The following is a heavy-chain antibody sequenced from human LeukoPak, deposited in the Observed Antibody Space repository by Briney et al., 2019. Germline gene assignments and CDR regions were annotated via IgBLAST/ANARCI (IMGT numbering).Heavy chain of an antibody. CDR1: GFTFSAYG. CDR2: ISDTVRDT. Sequence: GRSLRLSCAASGFTFSAYGMSSVCQAPGKWLEWVSHISDTVRDTSYANSVKGRFITSRDNSRDTVYLQMSSLRPEDTALYFCAKDNYGGIFASWGQGTLVTVSS. V-gene: IGHV3-23*01. CDR3: AKDNYGGIFAS. D-gene: IGHD4-17*01. J-gene: IGHJ4*02.